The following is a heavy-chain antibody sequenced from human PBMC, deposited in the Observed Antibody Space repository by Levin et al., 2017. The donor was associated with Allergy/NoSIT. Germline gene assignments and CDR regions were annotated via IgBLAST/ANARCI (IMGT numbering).Heavy chain of an antibody. Sequence: SETLSLTCTVSGGSISSGDYYWSWIRQPPGKGLEWIGYIYYSGSTYYNPSLKSRVTISVDTSKNQFSLKLSSVTAADTAVYYCAGTAPLEAGWFDPWGQGTLVTVSS. D-gene: IGHD5-24*01. J-gene: IGHJ5*02. V-gene: IGHV4-30-4*01. CDR1: GGSISSGDYY. CDR3: AGTAPLEAGWFDP. CDR2: IYYSGST.